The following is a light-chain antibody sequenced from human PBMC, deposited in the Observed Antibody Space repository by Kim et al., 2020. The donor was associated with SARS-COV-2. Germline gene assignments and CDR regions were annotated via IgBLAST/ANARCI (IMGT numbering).Light chain of an antibody. V-gene: IGLV2-14*03. CDR2: DVS. CDR3: SSYTSVSTLV. J-gene: IGLJ1*01. Sequence: GQSVTISCAGTSSDIGAYNYVSWFQQLPGRAPKLMIYDVSTRPSGVSHRFSGSKSGSTASLTISGLQAEDEADYYCSSYTSVSTLVFGSGTKVTVL. CDR1: SSDIGAYNY.